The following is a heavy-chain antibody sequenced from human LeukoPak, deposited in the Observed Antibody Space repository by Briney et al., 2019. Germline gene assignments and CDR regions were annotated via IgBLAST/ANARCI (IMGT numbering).Heavy chain of an antibody. CDR3: ARGSASAPTLQLYF. D-gene: IGHD1-1*01. V-gene: IGHV3-72*01. J-gene: IGHJ2*01. CDR2: SRNKANSYST. Sequence: VGSLRLSCAASGFTFSDHYMDWVRQAPGKGLEWVGRSRNKANSYSTEYAASVKGRFSISRDNSKNSVYLQMNSLKTEDTAVYYCARGSASAPTLQLYF. CDR1: GFTFSDHY.